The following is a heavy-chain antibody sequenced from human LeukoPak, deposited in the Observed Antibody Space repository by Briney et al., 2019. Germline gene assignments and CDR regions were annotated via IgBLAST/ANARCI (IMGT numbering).Heavy chain of an antibody. CDR1: GGSISSYY. Sequence: PSETLSLTCTVSGGSISSYYWSWIRQPPGKGLEWIGEINHSGSTNYNPSLKSRVTISVDTSKNQFSLKLSSVTAADTAVYYCARRPHIVVVPAAGGWFDPWGQGTLVTVSS. CDR3: ARRPHIVVVPAAGGWFDP. D-gene: IGHD2-2*01. V-gene: IGHV4-34*01. CDR2: INHSGST. J-gene: IGHJ5*02.